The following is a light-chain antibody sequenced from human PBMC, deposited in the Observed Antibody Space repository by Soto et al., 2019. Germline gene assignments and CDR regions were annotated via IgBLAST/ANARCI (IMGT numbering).Light chain of an antibody. J-gene: IGLJ1*01. CDR2: EVT. V-gene: IGLV2-14*01. CDR1: SSDIGDYNY. CDR3: SSYSISDTPYV. Sequence: QSVLTQPASVSGSPGQSITISCTGASSDIGDYNYVSWYQQHPGKAPKLMISEVTNRPSGVSSRFSGSKSGNTASLTISGLQAEDEADYYCSSYSISDTPYVFGGGTKVTVL.